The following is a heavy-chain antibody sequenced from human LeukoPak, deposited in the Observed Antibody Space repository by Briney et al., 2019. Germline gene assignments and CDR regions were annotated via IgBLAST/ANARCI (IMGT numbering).Heavy chain of an antibody. CDR3: ARKSSTGGFGGHDVWYFDL. V-gene: IGHV4-59*08. D-gene: IGHD5-12*01. CDR2: IYYSGSS. CDR1: GGSISSYY. Sequence: NSSETLSLTCTVSGGSISSYYWHWIRQPPGKGLEWIGYIYYSGSSNYNPSLKSRVSISVDTSKNQFSLKLSSVTAADTALYYCARKSSTGGFGGHDVWYFDLWGRGTLVTVSS. J-gene: IGHJ2*01.